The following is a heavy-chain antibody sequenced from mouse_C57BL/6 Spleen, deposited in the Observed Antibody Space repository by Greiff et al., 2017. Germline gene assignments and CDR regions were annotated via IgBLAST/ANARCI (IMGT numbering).Heavy chain of an antibody. V-gene: IGHV1-47*01. CDR2: FHPYNDDT. Sequence: QVQLQQSGAELVKPGASVKMSCKASGYTFTTYPIEWMKQNHGQSLEWIGNFHPYNDDTKYNEKFKGKATLTVEKSSSTVYLELSRLTSDDSAVYYCARGGLDSSGSCYAMDYWGQGTSVTVSS. J-gene: IGHJ4*01. CDR1: GYTFTTYP. D-gene: IGHD3-2*02. CDR3: ARGGLDSSGSCYAMDY.